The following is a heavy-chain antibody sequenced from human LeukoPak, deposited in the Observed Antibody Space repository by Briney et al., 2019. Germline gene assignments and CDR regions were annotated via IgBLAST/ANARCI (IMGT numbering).Heavy chain of an antibody. Sequence: GASVKVSCKASGYTFTGYYMHWVRQAPGQGLEWMGWINPNSGGTNYAQKFQGWVTMTRDTSISTAYMELSRLRSDDTAVYYCARVARHGRVTYYYDSSGYYFDYWGQGTLVTVSS. CDR2: INPNSGGT. J-gene: IGHJ4*02. V-gene: IGHV1-2*04. CDR1: GYTFTGYY. CDR3: ARVARHGRVTYYYDSSGYYFDY. D-gene: IGHD3-22*01.